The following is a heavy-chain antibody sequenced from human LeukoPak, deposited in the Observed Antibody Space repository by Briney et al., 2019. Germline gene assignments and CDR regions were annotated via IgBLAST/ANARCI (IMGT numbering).Heavy chain of an antibody. V-gene: IGHV4-61*01. CDR3: ARVVDGYSYVFFDY. CDR1: GGSISSDHYY. D-gene: IGHD5-18*01. J-gene: IGHJ4*02. CDR2: IYYSGST. Sequence: PSETLSLTCTVSGGSISSDHYYWGWIRQPPGKGLEWIGYIYYSGSTNYNPSLKSRVTISVDTSKNQFSLKLSSVTAADTAVYYCARVVDGYSYVFFDYWGQGTLVTVSS.